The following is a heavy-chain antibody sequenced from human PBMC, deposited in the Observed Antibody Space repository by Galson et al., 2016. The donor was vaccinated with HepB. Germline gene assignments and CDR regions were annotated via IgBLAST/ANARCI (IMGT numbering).Heavy chain of an antibody. Sequence: SLRLSCAASGFTFSSYWIHWVRQAPGKGLVWVSRIKSDGGDTIYADPVKGRFTISRDNAKKTLYLQMNSLRAEDTAVYYCARSTRGYHDWGQGTLVTVSS. J-gene: IGHJ4*02. CDR1: GFTFSSYW. D-gene: IGHD3-22*01. V-gene: IGHV3-74*01. CDR2: IKSDGGDT. CDR3: ARSTRGYHD.